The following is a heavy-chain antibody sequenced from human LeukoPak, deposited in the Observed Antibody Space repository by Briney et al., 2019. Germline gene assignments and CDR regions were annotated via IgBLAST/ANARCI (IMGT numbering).Heavy chain of an antibody. D-gene: IGHD6-19*01. CDR1: GFTFSSYG. Sequence: GGSRRLSCPAAGFTFSSYGIHWVRQAPSKGLEWVAVISYDGSNKYYEDSVKGRFTISRDNSKNTLYLQMNSLRAEDTAVYYCAKGRGSSGWSGFDYWGQGTLVTVSS. CDR2: ISYDGSNK. V-gene: IGHV3-30*18. CDR3: AKGRGSSGWSGFDY. J-gene: IGHJ4*02.